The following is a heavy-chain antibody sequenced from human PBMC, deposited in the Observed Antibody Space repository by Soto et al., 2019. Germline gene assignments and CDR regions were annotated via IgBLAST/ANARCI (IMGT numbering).Heavy chain of an antibody. CDR1: GLTFSNYA. Sequence: EVQLVESGGGLAQPGGSLRLSCTASGLTFSNYAMDWVRQAPGKGLEWVSYISSSGTTIYYADSVKGRFTISRDNAKNSLYLQMNSLRDEDTAVYYCARDEENEYVWESYDYWGQGTLVTVSS. D-gene: IGHD3-16*01. CDR2: ISSSGTTI. V-gene: IGHV3-48*02. J-gene: IGHJ4*02. CDR3: ARDEENEYVWESYDY.